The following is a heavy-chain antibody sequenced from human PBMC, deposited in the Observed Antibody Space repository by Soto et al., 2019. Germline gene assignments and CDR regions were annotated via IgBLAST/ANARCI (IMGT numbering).Heavy chain of an antibody. D-gene: IGHD5-12*01. J-gene: IGHJ4*02. CDR1: GFTFGDYA. CDR3: ARVSGYELPSHLDY. V-gene: IGHV3-9*01. Sequence: EVQLVESGGGLVQPGRSLRLSCAASGFTFGDYAMHWVRQAPGKGLEWVSGISWNSGSIGYADSVKGRFTISRDNAKKSLYLQLNSLRAEDTALYYCARVSGYELPSHLDYWGRGTLVTVSS. CDR2: ISWNSGSI.